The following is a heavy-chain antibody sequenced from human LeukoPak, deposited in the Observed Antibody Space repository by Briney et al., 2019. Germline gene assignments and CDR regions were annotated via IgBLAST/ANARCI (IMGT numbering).Heavy chain of an antibody. J-gene: IGHJ5*02. V-gene: IGHV4-61*02. CDR1: GGSISSTSYY. Sequence: SETLSLTCTVSGGSISSTSYYWTWIRQPAGKGLEWIGRIYTSGSTNYNPSLKSRVTISVDTSKNQFSLKLSSVTAADTAVYYCARSGDWRFDPWGQGTLVTVSS. CDR2: IYTSGST. D-gene: IGHD2-21*02. CDR3: ARSGDWRFDP.